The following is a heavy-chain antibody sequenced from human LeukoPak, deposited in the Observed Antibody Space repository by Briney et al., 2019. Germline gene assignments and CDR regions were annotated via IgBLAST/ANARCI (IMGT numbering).Heavy chain of an antibody. Sequence: PGGSLRLSRAAPGFTFSSYWMSWVRQAPGKGLEWVANIKQDGSEKYYVDSVKGRFTTSRDNAKNSLYLQMNSLRAEDTAMYYCARTVYGDYGDWFDPWGQGTLVTVSS. CDR3: ARTVYGDYGDWFDP. V-gene: IGHV3-7*01. CDR2: IKQDGSEK. CDR1: GFTFSSYW. D-gene: IGHD4-17*01. J-gene: IGHJ5*02.